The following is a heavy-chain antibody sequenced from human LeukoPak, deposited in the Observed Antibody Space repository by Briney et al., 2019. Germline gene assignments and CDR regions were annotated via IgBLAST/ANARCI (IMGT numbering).Heavy chain of an antibody. CDR3: ARASDGGDY. V-gene: IGHV3-30-3*01. CDR1: GFTFSSYA. D-gene: IGHD3-16*01. J-gene: IGHJ4*02. CDR2: ISYDGSNK. Sequence: PGGSLRLSCAASGFTFSSYAMHWVRQAPGKGLEWVAVISYDGSNKYYADSVKGRFTISRDNSKNTLYLQMNRLRAEDTAVYYCARASDGGDYWGQGTLVTVSS.